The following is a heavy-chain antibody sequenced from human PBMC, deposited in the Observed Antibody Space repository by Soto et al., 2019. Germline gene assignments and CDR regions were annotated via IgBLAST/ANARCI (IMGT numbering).Heavy chain of an antibody. Sequence: ASVKVSCKASGYTLISYGISWVRQAPGQGLEWMGWISAYNGNTNYAQKFQGRVTMTTDTSTSTVYMELTSLRSDDTAVYYCASESRTIFGLVINYWGQGTAVTVSS. J-gene: IGHJ4*02. CDR2: ISAYNGNT. V-gene: IGHV1-18*01. CDR1: GYTLISYG. CDR3: ASESRTIFGLVINY. D-gene: IGHD3-3*01.